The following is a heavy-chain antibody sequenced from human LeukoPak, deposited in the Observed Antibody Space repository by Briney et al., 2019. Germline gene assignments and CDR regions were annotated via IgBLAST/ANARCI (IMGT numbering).Heavy chain of an antibody. Sequence: GGSLRLSCAASGFTFRSYAMSWVRQAPGKGLEWVSAISGSGGSTYYADSVKGRFTISRDNSKNTLYLQMNSLRAEDTAVYYCAKDYGQWLVQEAFDIWGQGTMVTVSS. J-gene: IGHJ3*02. CDR1: GFTFRSYA. CDR3: AKDYGQWLVQEAFDI. CDR2: ISGSGGST. D-gene: IGHD6-19*01. V-gene: IGHV3-23*01.